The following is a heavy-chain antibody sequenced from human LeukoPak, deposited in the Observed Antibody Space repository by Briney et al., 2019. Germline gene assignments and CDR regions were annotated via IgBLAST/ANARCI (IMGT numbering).Heavy chain of an antibody. D-gene: IGHD6-19*01. Sequence: ASVKVSCKASGYTFTSYAMHWVRQAPGQRLEWMGWINAGNGNTKYSQKFQGRVTITRDTSASTAYMELSSLRSEDTAVYYCAKTDSSGWYEGYYFDYWGQGTLVTVSS. V-gene: IGHV1-3*01. CDR2: INAGNGNT. CDR3: AKTDSSGWYEGYYFDY. J-gene: IGHJ4*02. CDR1: GYTFTSYA.